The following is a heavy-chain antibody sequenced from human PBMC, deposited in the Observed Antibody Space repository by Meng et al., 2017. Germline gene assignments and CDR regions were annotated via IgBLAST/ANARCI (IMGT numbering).Heavy chain of an antibody. CDR2: IYHSGST. D-gene: IGHD2-15*01. V-gene: IGHV4-38-2*02. CDR3: ARDRDIVVVVASWFDP. Sequence: SQTLSLTCAVSGYSISSGYYWGWIRQTPGKGLEWSGSIYHSGSTYYNPSLKSRVTISVDTSKNQFSLNLSSVIAADTAVYYCARDRDIVVVVASWFDPWGQGTLVTVSS. CDR1: GYSISSGYY. J-gene: IGHJ5*02.